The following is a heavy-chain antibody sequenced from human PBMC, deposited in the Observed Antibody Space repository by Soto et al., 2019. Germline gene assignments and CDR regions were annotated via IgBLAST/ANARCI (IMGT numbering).Heavy chain of an antibody. CDR3: AKGSIEYSASVDN. V-gene: IGHV3-23*01. J-gene: IGHJ4*02. D-gene: IGHD5-12*01. CDR2: ISARGGSS. Sequence: EMHLLESGGGLVQPGGSLRLSCAASAFSFNSYAMVWVRQAPGKGLEWVSVISARGGSSYFADSVKGRFTISRDNSKNVLSLEMNSLRAEDTAIYFCAKGSIEYSASVDNWGQGTLVLVSS. CDR1: AFSFNSYA.